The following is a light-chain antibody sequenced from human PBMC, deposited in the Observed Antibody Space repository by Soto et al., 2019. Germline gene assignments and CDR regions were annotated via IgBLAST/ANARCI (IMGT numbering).Light chain of an antibody. V-gene: IGKV1-5*03. Sequence: DIQMTQSPSTLPASVGDRVTITCRANQSISTWLAWYQQKPGKAPNLLIYKASRLETGIPARFSGSGSGTEFTPTISSLQSEDFAVYYCQQYNDWPRTFGQGTKVDIK. J-gene: IGKJ1*01. CDR3: QQYNDWPRT. CDR1: QSISTW. CDR2: KAS.